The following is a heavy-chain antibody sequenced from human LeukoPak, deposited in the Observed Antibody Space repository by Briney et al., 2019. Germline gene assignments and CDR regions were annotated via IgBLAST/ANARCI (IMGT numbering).Heavy chain of an antibody. CDR1: GFTFSTYW. V-gene: IGHV3-74*01. D-gene: IGHD1-26*01. CDR3: AREQYSGSYYN. CDR2: INGDGSST. Sequence: GGSLRLSCAASGFTFSTYWMHWVRQAPGKGLVWVSRINGDGSSTTYADSVKGRFTISRDHAKNTLYLQMNSLRAEDTALYYCAREQYSGSYYNWGQGSLVTVSS. J-gene: IGHJ4*02.